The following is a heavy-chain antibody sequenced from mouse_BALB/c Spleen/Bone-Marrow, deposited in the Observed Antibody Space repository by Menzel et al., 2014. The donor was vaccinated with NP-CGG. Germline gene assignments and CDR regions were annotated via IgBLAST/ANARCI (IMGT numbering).Heavy chain of an antibody. CDR1: GFTFTDYY. J-gene: IGHJ2*01. V-gene: IGHV7-3*02. CDR2: IRNKANGYTT. CDR3: ARDKGRVFFDY. Sequence: EVKLMESGGGLVQPGGSLRLSCATSGFTFTDYYMNWVRQPPGKALEWLGFIRNKANGYTTEYSASVKSRFTISSDNSQNILYLQMNTLRVDDSATYYCARDKGRVFFDYWGQGTTLTVSS.